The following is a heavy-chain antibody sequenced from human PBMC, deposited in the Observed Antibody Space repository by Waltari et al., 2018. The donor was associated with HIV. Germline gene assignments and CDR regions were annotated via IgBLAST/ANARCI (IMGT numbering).Heavy chain of an antibody. CDR1: GGSSSHSH. D-gene: IGHD3-22*01. CDR2: INHSGSA. V-gene: IGHV4-34*02. CDR3: ARQATIVPTSTLHYYYGLDV. J-gene: IGHJ6*02. Sequence: QQWGAGLLKSSETLTLTCAVYGGSSSHSHWRWVRQVPGKGLEWLGEINHSGSATYNPSLKSRLIMLVDNFKQQFTLHVSPVTAADTAVYYCARQATIVPTSTLHYYYGLDVWGQGTTVIVSS.